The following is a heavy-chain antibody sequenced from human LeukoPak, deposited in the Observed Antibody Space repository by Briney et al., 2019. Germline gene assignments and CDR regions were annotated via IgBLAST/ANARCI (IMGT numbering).Heavy chain of an antibody. V-gene: IGHV4-61*02. D-gene: IGHD3-22*01. J-gene: IGHJ4*02. CDR1: GGSISSGSYY. CDR3: ASIDYYDSSGPFDY. CDR2: IYTSGST. Sequence: PSETLSLTCTVSGGSISSGSYYWSWIRQPAGKGLEWIGRIYTSGSTNYNPSLKSRVTISVDTSKNQFSLKLSSVTAADTAVYYCASIDYYDSSGPFDYWGQGTLVTVSS.